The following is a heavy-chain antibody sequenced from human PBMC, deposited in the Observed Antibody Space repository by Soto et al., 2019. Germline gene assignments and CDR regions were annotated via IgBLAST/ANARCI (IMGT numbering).Heavy chain of an antibody. V-gene: IGHV4-39*01. Sequence: PSETLSLTCAVSGGSITTSGYYWGWIRQPTGKGLEWIGSIYYSRSTYYNPSLESRVTISVDTSRKQFSVKLTSVTATDTAVYYCARHSDNGSHSQHAFNIWGQGTMVTV. CDR1: GGSITTSGYY. J-gene: IGHJ3*02. CDR3: ARHSDNGSHSQHAFNI. CDR2: IYYSRST. D-gene: IGHD1-26*01.